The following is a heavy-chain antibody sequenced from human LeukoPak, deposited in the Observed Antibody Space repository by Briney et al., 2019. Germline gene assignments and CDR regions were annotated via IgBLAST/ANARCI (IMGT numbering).Heavy chain of an antibody. D-gene: IGHD3-3*01. CDR1: GFTFSSYA. CDR2: ISYDGSNK. J-gene: IGHJ4*02. V-gene: IGHV3-30-3*01. Sequence: PGGSLRLSCAASGFTFSSYAMHWVRQAPGKGLEWVAVISYDGSNKYYADSVKGRFTISRDNSKNTLYLQMNSLRAEDTAVYYCAREHTYDFWSGCFDYWGQGTLVTVSS. CDR3: AREHTYDFWSGCFDY.